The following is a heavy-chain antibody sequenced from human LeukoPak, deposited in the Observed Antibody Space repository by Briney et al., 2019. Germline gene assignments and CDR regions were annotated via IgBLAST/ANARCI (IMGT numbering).Heavy chain of an antibody. Sequence: SETLSLTCTVSGGSISSYYWSWIRQPPGKGLEWIGYIYYSGSTYYNPSLKSRVTISVDTSKNQFSLKLSSVTAADTAVYYCGAEGSSSWYGWFDPRGQGTLVTVSS. D-gene: IGHD6-13*01. V-gene: IGHV4-59*08. J-gene: IGHJ5*02. CDR1: GGSISSYY. CDR2: IYYSGST. CDR3: GAEGSSSWYGWFDP.